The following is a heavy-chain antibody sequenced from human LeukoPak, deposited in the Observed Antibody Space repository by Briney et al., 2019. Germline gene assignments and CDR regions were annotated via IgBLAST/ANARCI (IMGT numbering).Heavy chain of an antibody. Sequence: GASVKVSCKASGGTFSSYAISWVRQAPGQGLEWMGRIIPILGIANYAQKFQGRVTITADKSTSTAYMELSSLRSEDTAVYYCAREGTQGITMIVGSDDAFDIWGQGTMVTVSS. CDR2: IIPILGIA. CDR3: AREGTQGITMIVGSDDAFDI. J-gene: IGHJ3*02. CDR1: GGTFSSYA. V-gene: IGHV1-69*04. D-gene: IGHD3-22*01.